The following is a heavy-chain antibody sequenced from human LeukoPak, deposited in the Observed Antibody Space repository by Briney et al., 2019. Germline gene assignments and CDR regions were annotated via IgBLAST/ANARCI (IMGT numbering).Heavy chain of an antibody. Sequence: ASVKVSCKASGYTFTGYYMHCVRQAPGQGLEWMVWINPNSGGTNYAQKFQGRVTMTRDTSISTAYMELSRLRSDDTAVYYCARDSLLLGYCSGGSCYLDPYYYYGMDVWGQGTTVTVSS. D-gene: IGHD2-15*01. J-gene: IGHJ6*02. CDR3: ARDSLLLGYCSGGSCYLDPYYYYGMDV. V-gene: IGHV1-2*02. CDR1: GYTFTGYY. CDR2: INPNSGGT.